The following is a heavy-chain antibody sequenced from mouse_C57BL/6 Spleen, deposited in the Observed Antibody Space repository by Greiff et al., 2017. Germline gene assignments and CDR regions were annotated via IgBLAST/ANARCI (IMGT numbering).Heavy chain of an antibody. D-gene: IGHD2-5*01. CDR3: ARHGYSNPYAMDY. J-gene: IGHJ4*01. CDR2: ISSGSSTI. V-gene: IGHV5-17*01. Sequence: DVQLVESGGGLVKPGGSLKLSCAASGFTFSDYGMHWVRQAPEKGLEWVAYISSGSSTIYYADTVKGRFTISRDNAKNTLFLQMTSLRSEDTAMYYCARHGYSNPYAMDYWGQGTSVTVSS. CDR1: GFTFSDYG.